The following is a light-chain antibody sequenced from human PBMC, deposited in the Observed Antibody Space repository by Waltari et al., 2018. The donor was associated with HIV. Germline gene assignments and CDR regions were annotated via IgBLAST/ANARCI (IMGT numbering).Light chain of an antibody. V-gene: IGLV2-14*01. Sequence: QSALTQPASVSGSPGQSITISCTGTRSAVVSYTYVSWYQHHPGKAPKLMIYEVSNRPSGVSNRFSGSKSGYTASLTISGLQAEDEADYYCSSYTSTSTSCVFGTGTKVTVL. CDR3: SSYTSTSTSCV. J-gene: IGLJ1*01. CDR2: EVS. CDR1: RSAVVSYTY.